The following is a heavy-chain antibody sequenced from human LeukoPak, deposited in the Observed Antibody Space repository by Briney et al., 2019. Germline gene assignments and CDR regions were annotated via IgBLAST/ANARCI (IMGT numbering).Heavy chain of an antibody. CDR1: GYTFTGYY. J-gene: IGHJ5*02. CDR3: ARRHIAAAGQNWFDP. CDR2: INPNSGGT. Sequence: ASVKVSCKASGYTFTGYYMHWVRQAPGQGLEWMGWINPNSGGTNYAQKFQGRVTMTRDTSISTAYMELSRLRSDDTAVYYCARRHIAAAGQNWFDPWGQGTLVTVSS. V-gene: IGHV1-2*02. D-gene: IGHD6-13*01.